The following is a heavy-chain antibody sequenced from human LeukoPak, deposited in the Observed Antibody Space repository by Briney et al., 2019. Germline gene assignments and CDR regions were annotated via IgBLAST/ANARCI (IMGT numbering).Heavy chain of an antibody. J-gene: IGHJ4*02. D-gene: IGHD6-19*01. CDR3: AKDSGSSGWYIDY. V-gene: IGHV3-9*01. CDR1: GFTFDDYA. Sequence: GGSLRLSCAASGFTFDDYAMHWVRQAPGKGLEWVSGISWNSGSIGYADSVKGRFTISRDNAKNSLYLQMNSLRAEDTALYYCAKDSGSSGWYIDYWGQGTLVTVSS. CDR2: ISWNSGSI.